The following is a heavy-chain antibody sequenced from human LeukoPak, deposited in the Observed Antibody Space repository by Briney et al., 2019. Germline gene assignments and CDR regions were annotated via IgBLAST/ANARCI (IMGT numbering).Heavy chain of an antibody. J-gene: IGHJ4*02. CDR3: ARQRGGYSYGGGPYFDY. Sequence: PSETLSLTCAVYGGSFSGYYWSWIRQPPGKGLEWIGEINHSGSTNYNPSLKSRVTISVDTSKNQFSLKLSSVTAADTAVYYCARQRGGYSYGGGPYFDYWGQGTLVTVSS. V-gene: IGHV4-34*01. D-gene: IGHD5-18*01. CDR2: INHSGST. CDR1: GGSFSGYY.